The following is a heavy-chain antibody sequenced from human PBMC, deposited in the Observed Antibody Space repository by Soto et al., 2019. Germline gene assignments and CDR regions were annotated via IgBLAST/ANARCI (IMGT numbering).Heavy chain of an antibody. Sequence: ASVKVSCKASGYTFTSYGISWVRQAPGQGLEWMGWISAYNGNTNYAQKLQGRVTMTTDTSTSTAYMELRSLRSDDTAVYYCARDLGNYVNSYYYYYYMDVWGKGTTVTVSS. D-gene: IGHD4-4*01. J-gene: IGHJ6*03. V-gene: IGHV1-18*01. CDR1: GYTFTSYG. CDR2: ISAYNGNT. CDR3: ARDLGNYVNSYYYYYYMDV.